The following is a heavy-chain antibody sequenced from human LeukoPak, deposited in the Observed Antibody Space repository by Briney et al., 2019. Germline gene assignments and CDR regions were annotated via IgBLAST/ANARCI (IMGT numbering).Heavy chain of an antibody. CDR3: ATEGYYDSSGYYTDY. CDR2: IYSGGST. CDR1: GFTVSSNY. J-gene: IGHJ4*02. Sequence: AGGSLRLSCAASGFTVSSNYMSWVRQAPGKGLEWVSVIYSGGSTYYADSVKGRFTISRDNSKNTLYLQMNSLRAEDTAVYYCATEGYYDSSGYYTDYWGQGTLVTVSS. D-gene: IGHD3-22*01. V-gene: IGHV3-66*01.